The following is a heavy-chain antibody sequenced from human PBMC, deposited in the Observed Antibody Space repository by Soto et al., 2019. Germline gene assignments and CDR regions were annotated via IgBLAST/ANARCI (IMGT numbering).Heavy chain of an antibody. CDR2: IGAYNGHT. D-gene: IGHD3-22*01. Sequence: ASVKVSCKASGYTFTNSGISWVRQAPGQGLEWMGWIGAYNGHTKYAQELQGRVTMTTDTSTSTAYMELRSLKSDDTAVYYCAREDYYDSSGYLPVRYYFGMDVWGQGTTVTVSS. J-gene: IGHJ6*02. V-gene: IGHV1-18*01. CDR1: GYTFTNSG. CDR3: AREDYYDSSGYLPVRYYFGMDV.